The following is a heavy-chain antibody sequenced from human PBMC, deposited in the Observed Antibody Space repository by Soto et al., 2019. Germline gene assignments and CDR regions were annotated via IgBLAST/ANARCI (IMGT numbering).Heavy chain of an antibody. CDR1: GGSISSGDYY. J-gene: IGHJ4*02. V-gene: IGHV4-30-4*01. D-gene: IGHD4-17*01. CDR3: ARGNYGDYLDY. CDR2: IYYSGST. Sequence: TSETLSLTCTVSGGSISSGDYYWSWIRQPPGKGLEWIGYIYYSGSTYYNPSLKSRVTISVDTSKNQFSLKLSSVTAADTAVYYCARGNYGDYLDYWGQGTLVTVSS.